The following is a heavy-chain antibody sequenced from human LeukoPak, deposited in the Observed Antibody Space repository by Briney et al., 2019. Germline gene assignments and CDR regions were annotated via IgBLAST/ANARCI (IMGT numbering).Heavy chain of an antibody. V-gene: IGHV3-30*18. CDR3: AKDSGAVAATIDN. Sequence: AVILYVGSNKYYADSVKGRFTVSRDNSKNTLYLQMNSLRAEDTAVYYCAKDSGAVAATIDNWGQGTLVTVSS. D-gene: IGHD6-19*01. J-gene: IGHJ4*02. CDR2: ILYVGSNK.